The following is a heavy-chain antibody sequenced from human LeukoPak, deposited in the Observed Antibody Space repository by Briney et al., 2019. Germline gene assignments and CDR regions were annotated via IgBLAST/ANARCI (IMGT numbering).Heavy chain of an antibody. CDR2: IYYSGST. CDR1: GGSITTTDYY. D-gene: IGHD3-3*01. CDR3: ARHGSLEWYSIEYYFDY. Sequence: PSETLSLTCSVSGGSITTTDYYWGWIRQPPGKGLEWIGSIYYSGSTYYNPSLKSRVTISVDTSKNQFSLKLSSVTAADTAVYYCARHGSLEWYSIEYYFDYWGQGTLVTVSS. J-gene: IGHJ4*02. V-gene: IGHV4-39*01.